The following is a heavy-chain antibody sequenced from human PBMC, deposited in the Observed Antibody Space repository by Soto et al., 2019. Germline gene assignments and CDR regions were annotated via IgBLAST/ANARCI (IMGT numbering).Heavy chain of an antibody. CDR1: RFTFSSYS. D-gene: IGHD2-2*01. CDR3: ARIRHCSSTSCYDAFDI. CDR2: IISISSSI. J-gene: IGHJ3*02. Sequence: GGSLRLSCAASRFTFSSYSMNWVRQAPGKGLEWFLYIISISSSIYYADFVKGRFTISRDSAKNLLYLQMNSFRAEDTVVFYCARIRHCSSTSCYDAFDIWGQGTMVTVSS. V-gene: IGHV3-48*01.